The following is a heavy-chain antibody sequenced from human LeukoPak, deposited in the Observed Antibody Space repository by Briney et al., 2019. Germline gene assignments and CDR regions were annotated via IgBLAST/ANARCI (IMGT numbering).Heavy chain of an antibody. D-gene: IGHD6-13*01. V-gene: IGHV1-2*02. J-gene: IGHJ4*02. CDR3: ARGAEAETSPLDF. CDR2: INPKSGAA. Sequence: WASVKVSCKVSGYTLTELSMHWVRQAPGQGLEWLGWINPKSGAADYAQQFRGRVTMTRDTSINTDYMEMKRVTSDDTAVYYCARGAEAETSPLDFWGQGTLVSVSS. CDR1: GYTLTELS.